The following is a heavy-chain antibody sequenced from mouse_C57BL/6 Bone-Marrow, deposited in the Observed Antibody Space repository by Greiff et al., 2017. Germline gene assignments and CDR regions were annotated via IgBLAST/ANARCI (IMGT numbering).Heavy chain of an antibody. CDR1: GYTFTSYW. CDR2: IHPNSGST. J-gene: IGHJ4*01. Sequence: QVQLQQPGAELVKPGASVKLSCKASGYTFTSYWMHWVKQRPGQGLEWIGMIHPNSGSTNYNEKFKSKATLTVDKSSSTAYMQLSSLTSEDSAVYYCARWGYYGLFYAMDYWGQGTSVTVSS. D-gene: IGHD1-1*01. V-gene: IGHV1-64*01. CDR3: ARWGYYGLFYAMDY.